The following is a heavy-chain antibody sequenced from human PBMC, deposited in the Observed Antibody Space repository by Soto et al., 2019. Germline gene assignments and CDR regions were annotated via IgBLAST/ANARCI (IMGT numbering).Heavy chain of an antibody. CDR2: VVYDGSKK. J-gene: IGHJ4*02. CDR1: VFTFSNYG. CDR3: ARDRGYRRYFDSSGFWADS. V-gene: IGHV3-33*08. D-gene: IGHD3-22*01. Sequence: WWSLRLSCSASVFTFSNYGMDWFRQAPGKGLEWVAAVVYDGSKKYYADSVKGRFTVSRDNYKNTLFLEMNALRAEDTAVYYCARDRGYRRYFDSSGFWADSWGQGTLVTVSS.